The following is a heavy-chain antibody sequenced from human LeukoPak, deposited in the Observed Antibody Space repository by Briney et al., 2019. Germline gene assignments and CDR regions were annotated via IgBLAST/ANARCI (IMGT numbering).Heavy chain of an antibody. J-gene: IGHJ6*02. CDR1: VYTFTSYY. CDR3: ARRYCSSTSCYNYYYYGMDV. CDR2: INPSGGST. D-gene: IGHD2-2*01. V-gene: IGHV1-46*01. Sequence: ASVKVSCKASVYTFTSYYMHWVRQAPGQGLEWMGIINPSGGSTSYAQKFQGRVTMTRDTSTSTVYMELSSLRSEDTAVYYCARRYCSSTSCYNYYYYGMDVWGQGTTVTVSS.